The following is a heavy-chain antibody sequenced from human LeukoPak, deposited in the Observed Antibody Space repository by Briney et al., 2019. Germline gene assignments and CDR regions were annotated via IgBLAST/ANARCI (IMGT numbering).Heavy chain of an antibody. J-gene: IGHJ4*02. CDR1: GGSFRNYA. CDR3: ARSHDYDYHFNY. D-gene: IGHD5-12*01. CDR2: FIPIFDTT. Sequence: GASVKVSCKASGGSFRNYAVTWVRQAPGQGLEWMGGFIPIFDTTNYAQNFQGRVTITTDESSNTAYMELSSLRYEDTAVYCARSHDYDYHFNYWGQGTLVTVSS. V-gene: IGHV1-69*05.